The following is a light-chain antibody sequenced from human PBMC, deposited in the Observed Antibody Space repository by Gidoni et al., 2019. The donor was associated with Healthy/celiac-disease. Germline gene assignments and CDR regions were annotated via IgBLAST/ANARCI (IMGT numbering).Light chain of an antibody. CDR2: GNS. CDR3: QSYDSSLSGFYV. CDR1: SSNIGAGYD. V-gene: IGLV1-40*01. Sequence: QSVLTQPPSXXGAPGQRVTIPCTGSSSNIGAGYDVHWYQQLPGTATKLLIYGNSNRPSGVPDRFSGSKSGTSASLAITGLQAEDEADYYCQSYDSSLSGFYVFGTGXKITVL. J-gene: IGLJ1*01.